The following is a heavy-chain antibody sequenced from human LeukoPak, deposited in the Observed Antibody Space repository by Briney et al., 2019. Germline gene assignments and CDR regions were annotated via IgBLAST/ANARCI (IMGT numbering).Heavy chain of an antibody. Sequence: GGSLRLSCTASGFTFGDYAMSWFRQAPGKGLEWVGFIRSKAYGGTTEYAASVKGRFTISRDDSKSIAYLQMNSLKTEDAAVYYCTRDRDDYDILTGYYRYYYMDVWGKGTTVTVSS. CDR1: GFTFGDYA. CDR3: TRDRDDYDILTGYYRYYYMDV. CDR2: IRSKAYGGTT. D-gene: IGHD3-9*01. V-gene: IGHV3-49*03. J-gene: IGHJ6*03.